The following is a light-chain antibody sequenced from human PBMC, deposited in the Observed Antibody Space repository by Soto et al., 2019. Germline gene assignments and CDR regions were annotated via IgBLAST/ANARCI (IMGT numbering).Light chain of an antibody. J-gene: IGKJ1*01. CDR1: QSVLYSSNNKNY. CDR3: QQFYSTWT. Sequence: DIVMNQSPDSLAVALGERATINCKSSQSVLYSSNNKNYLAWYQQKPGQPPKLLFYWASTRESGVPDRFFGSGSGTDFTLTISSLQAEDVAVYYCQQFYSTWTFGQGTKVDIK. CDR2: WAS. V-gene: IGKV4-1*01.